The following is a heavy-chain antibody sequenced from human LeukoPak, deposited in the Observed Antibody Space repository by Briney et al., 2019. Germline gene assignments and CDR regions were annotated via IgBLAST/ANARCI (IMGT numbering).Heavy chain of an antibody. CDR2: INPNSGGT. V-gene: IGHV1-2*02. J-gene: IGHJ4*02. Sequence: ASVKVSCKASGYTFTGYYMHWVRQAPGQGLEWMGWINPNSGGTNYAQKFQGRVNMTRDTSISTAYMEMSRLRADDRGGYYCVNDYNDYWGQGTLVTVSS. D-gene: IGHD4-11*01. CDR3: VNDYNDY. CDR1: GYTFTGYY.